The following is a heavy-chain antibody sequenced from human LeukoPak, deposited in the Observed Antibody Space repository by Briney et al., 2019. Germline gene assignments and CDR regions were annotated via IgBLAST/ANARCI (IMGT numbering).Heavy chain of an antibody. Sequence: SVKVSCKASGGTFSSYAISWVRQAPGQGLEWMGGIIPIFGTANYAQKFQGRVTITADESTSTAYMELSSLRSEDTAVYYCARSAIHTTPSSGWYAYWGQGTLVTVSS. CDR1: GGTFSSYA. CDR3: ARSAIHTTPSSGWYAY. D-gene: IGHD6-19*01. CDR2: IIPIFGTA. J-gene: IGHJ4*02. V-gene: IGHV1-69*13.